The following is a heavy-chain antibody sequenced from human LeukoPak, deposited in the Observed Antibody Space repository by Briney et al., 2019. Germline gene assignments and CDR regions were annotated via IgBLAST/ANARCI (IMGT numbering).Heavy chain of an antibody. Sequence: ASVTVSCKASGYTFSSYYVHWVRQAPGQGLEWMGMIIPSDGFTSYAQKFQGRVTMTRDKSTSTAYMELSSLRSEDTAVYYCARGKTTVYYYYYYMDVWGKGTTVTVSS. CDR2: IIPSDGFT. D-gene: IGHD4-11*01. V-gene: IGHV1-46*01. J-gene: IGHJ6*03. CDR3: ARGKTTVYYYYYYMDV. CDR1: GYTFSSYY.